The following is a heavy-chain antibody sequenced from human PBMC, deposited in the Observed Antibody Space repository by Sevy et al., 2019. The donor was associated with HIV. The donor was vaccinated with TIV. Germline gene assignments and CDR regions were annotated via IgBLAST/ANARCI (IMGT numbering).Heavy chain of an antibody. V-gene: IGHV6-1*01. CDR1: GDSVSSNSAA. D-gene: IGHD3-22*01. Sequence: SQTLSLTCAISGDSVSSNSAAWNWIRQSPSRGLEWLGRTYYRSKWYNDYAVSVKSRITINPDTSKNQFSLQLNSVTPEDTAVYYCARDLDYYDSSGGYYAFDIWGQGTMVTVSS. J-gene: IGHJ3*02. CDR3: ARDLDYYDSSGGYYAFDI. CDR2: TYYRSKWYN.